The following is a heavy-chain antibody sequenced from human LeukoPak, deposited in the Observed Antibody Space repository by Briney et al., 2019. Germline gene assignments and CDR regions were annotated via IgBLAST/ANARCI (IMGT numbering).Heavy chain of an antibody. CDR1: GFTFSTYA. CDR3: AKDNADYPIYYFDS. V-gene: IGHV3-23*01. Sequence: PGGSLRLSCAASGFTFSTYAMNWVRQAPGKGLEWVSGISASGGGKFYADSVKGRFTISRDKSKSTVYLQMNSLRAEDAAVYYCAKDNADYPIYYFDSWGQGTLVTVSS. CDR2: ISASGGGK. J-gene: IGHJ4*02. D-gene: IGHD3-16*01.